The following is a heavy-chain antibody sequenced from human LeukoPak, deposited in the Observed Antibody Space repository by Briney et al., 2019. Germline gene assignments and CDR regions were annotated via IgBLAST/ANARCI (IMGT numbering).Heavy chain of an antibody. CDR2: MSGSGGST. CDR3: AKSPLYGSGSYYPYYFDY. J-gene: IGHJ4*02. Sequence: VGSLRLSCEASGFTFSSYAMSWVRQAPGKGLEWVAVMSGSGGSTYYADPVKGRFTISRDNSKNTLYLQMNSLRAEDTAVYYCAKSPLYGSGSYYPYYFDYWGQGTLVTVSS. V-gene: IGHV3-23*01. D-gene: IGHD3-10*01. CDR1: GFTFSSYA.